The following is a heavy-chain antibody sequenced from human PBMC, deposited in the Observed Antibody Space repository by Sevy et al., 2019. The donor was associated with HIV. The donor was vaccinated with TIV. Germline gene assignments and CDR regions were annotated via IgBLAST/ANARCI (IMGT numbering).Heavy chain of an antibody. CDR1: GFTLSSFV. Sequence: GGSLRLSCAASGFTLSSFVMHWVRQVPGKGLEWVSFISDDGSDKRYVDSVKGRFTISRDSSKNTLYLQMNSLRGGDTAVYYCAKDGPPYYTSGSYMYYFDYWGQGSLVTVSS. CDR2: ISDDGSDK. CDR3: AKDGPPYYTSGSYMYYFDY. V-gene: IGHV3-30*18. D-gene: IGHD3-10*01. J-gene: IGHJ4*02.